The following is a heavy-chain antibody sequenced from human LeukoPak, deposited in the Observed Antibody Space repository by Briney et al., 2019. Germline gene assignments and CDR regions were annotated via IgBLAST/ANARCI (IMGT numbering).Heavy chain of an antibody. CDR1: GFTFSSYS. CDR2: ISSTGSYI. CDR3: AREGDLSYYFDG. V-gene: IGHV3-21*01. D-gene: IGHD3-16*01. J-gene: IGHJ4*02. Sequence: GGSLRLSCAASGFTFSSYSMNWVRQAPGKGLEWVSSISSTGSYIYYADSMKDRFTISRDKPQDSMYLQMNSRGAEATAVYYWAREGDLSYYFDGWGEGTLVTVS.